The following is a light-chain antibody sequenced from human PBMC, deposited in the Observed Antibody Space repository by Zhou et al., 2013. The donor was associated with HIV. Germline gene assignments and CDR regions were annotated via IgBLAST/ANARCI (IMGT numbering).Light chain of an antibody. Sequence: DIVMTQSPLSQPVTPGEPASISCRSSQSLLQSNGYNYLDWYVQKPGQSPQLLIYLGSHRASGVPDRFSGSGSGTDFTLKISRVEAEDVGVYYCMQALQTPYTFGQGTKLEIK. V-gene: IGKV2-28*01. J-gene: IGKJ2*01. CDR2: LGS. CDR3: MQALQTPYT. CDR1: QSLLQSNGYNY.